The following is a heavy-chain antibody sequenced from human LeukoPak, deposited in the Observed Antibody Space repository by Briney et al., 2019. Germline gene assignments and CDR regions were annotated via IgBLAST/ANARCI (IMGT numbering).Heavy chain of an antibody. CDR2: ISASGDTT. V-gene: IGHV3-23*01. J-gene: IGHJ4*02. Sequence: GGSLRLSCAASGFTFRSYAMSWVRQAPGKGLEWVSSISASGDTTYYVDSVKGRFTISRDNSRSTLSLQMNILRADDTAVYYCASNWNLDSWGQGTLVTVSS. CDR1: GFTFRSYA. D-gene: IGHD1-20*01. CDR3: ASNWNLDS.